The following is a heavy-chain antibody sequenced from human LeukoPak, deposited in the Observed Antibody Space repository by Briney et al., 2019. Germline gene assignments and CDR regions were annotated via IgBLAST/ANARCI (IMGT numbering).Heavy chain of an antibody. D-gene: IGHD3-9*01. CDR2: IYYSGRT. V-gene: IGHV4-39*07. J-gene: IGHJ4*02. Sequence: SETLSLTCTVSGGSISSYYWGWIRQPPGKGLEWIGSIYYSGRTYYNSSLKSWVTISVDTSKNQFSLKVTSVTAADTAVYYCASAYYDILGGHFDYWGQGTLVTVSS. CDR1: GGSISSYY. CDR3: ASAYYDILGGHFDY.